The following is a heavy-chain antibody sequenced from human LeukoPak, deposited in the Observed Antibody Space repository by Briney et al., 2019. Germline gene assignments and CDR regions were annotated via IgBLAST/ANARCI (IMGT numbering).Heavy chain of an antibody. CDR3: ARGYSSSSEADY. CDR1: GGSISSYY. D-gene: IGHD6-6*01. Sequence: RPSDTLSLTCTVSGGSISSYYWSWTRQPPGKGLEWIGYIYYSGSTNYNPSLKSRVTISVDTSKNQFSLKLSSVTAADTAVYYCARGYSSSSEADYWGQGTLVTVSS. J-gene: IGHJ4*02. V-gene: IGHV4-59*07. CDR2: IYYSGST.